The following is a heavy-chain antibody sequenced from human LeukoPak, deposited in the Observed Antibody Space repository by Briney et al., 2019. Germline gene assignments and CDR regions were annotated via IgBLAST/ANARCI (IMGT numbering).Heavy chain of an antibody. J-gene: IGHJ6*03. CDR1: GGSITSSY. CDR2: IYTRGII. V-gene: IGHV4-4*07. CDR3: ARQLVVAHEVPPYSYCYMDV. Sequence: SETLSLTCTVSGGSITSSYWNWLRQAAGRGLEWIGRIYTRGIINYNPSLKSRLTISQDKSKNHFSLKLNSVTAADTAVYYCARQLVVAHEVPPYSYCYMDVWGKGTTVTVSS. D-gene: IGHD3-22*01.